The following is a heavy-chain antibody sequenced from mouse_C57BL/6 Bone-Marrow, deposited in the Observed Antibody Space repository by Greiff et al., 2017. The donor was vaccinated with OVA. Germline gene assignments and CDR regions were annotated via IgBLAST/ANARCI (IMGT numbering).Heavy chain of an antibody. Sequence: EVQLQQSGAELVRPGASVKLSCTASGFNIKDYYMHWVKQRPEQGLEWIGRIDPEDGDTEYAPKFQGKATMTADTSSNTAYLQLSSLTSEDTAVYYCTTPITTVVGDYAMDDGGQGTSVTVSS. CDR3: TTPITTVVGDYAMDD. CDR2: IDPEDGDT. V-gene: IGHV14-1*01. D-gene: IGHD1-1*01. CDR1: GFNIKDYY. J-gene: IGHJ4*01.